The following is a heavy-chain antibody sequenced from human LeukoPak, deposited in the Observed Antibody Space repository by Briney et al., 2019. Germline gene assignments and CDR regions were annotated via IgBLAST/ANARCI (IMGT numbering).Heavy chain of an antibody. Sequence: GASVKVSCKASGYTFTGYYMHWVRQAPGQGLEWMGWINPNSGGTNYAQKFQGRATMTRDTSISTAYMELSRLRSDDTAVYYCARVSTPYYDILTGPDFDYWGQGTLVTVSS. CDR2: INPNSGGT. D-gene: IGHD3-9*01. J-gene: IGHJ4*02. CDR1: GYTFTGYY. CDR3: ARVSTPYYDILTGPDFDY. V-gene: IGHV1-2*02.